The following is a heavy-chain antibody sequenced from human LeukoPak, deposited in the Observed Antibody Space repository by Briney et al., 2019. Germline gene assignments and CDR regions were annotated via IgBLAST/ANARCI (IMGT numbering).Heavy chain of an antibody. D-gene: IGHD2-2*01. CDR1: GFTFSSYS. V-gene: IGHV3-21*01. CDR3: ARDQRGYCSSTSCPIDY. J-gene: IGHJ4*02. Sequence: PGGSLRLSCAASGFTFSSYSMNWVRKAPGKGLEWVSSISSSSSYIYYADSVKGRFTISRDNAKNSLYLQMNSLRAEDTAVYYCARDQRGYCSSTSCPIDYWGQGTLVTVSS. CDR2: ISSSSSYI.